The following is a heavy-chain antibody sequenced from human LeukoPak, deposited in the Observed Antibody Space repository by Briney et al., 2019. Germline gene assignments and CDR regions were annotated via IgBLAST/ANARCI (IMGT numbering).Heavy chain of an antibody. J-gene: IGHJ3*02. CDR1: GFTFSSYS. CDR2: INWNGGST. D-gene: IGHD4-17*01. CDR3: ARLGDDYGAFDI. Sequence: GGSLRLSCAASGFTFSSYSMNWVRQAPGKGLEWVSGINWNGGSTGYADSVKGRFTISRDNAKNSLYLQMNSLRAEDTALYYCARLGDDYGAFDIWGQGTMVTVSS. V-gene: IGHV3-20*04.